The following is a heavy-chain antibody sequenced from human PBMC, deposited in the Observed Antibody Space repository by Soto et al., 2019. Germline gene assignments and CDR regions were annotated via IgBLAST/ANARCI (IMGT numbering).Heavy chain of an antibody. V-gene: IGHV3-30*18. Sequence: QVQLVESGGGVVQPGRSLRLSCAASGFTFSTYAMHWVRQAPGKGLEWVAVVSSDGSNKYDADSVKGRFTIFRDNSKDTLYLQMNSLRPEDTAVYYCAKDRVGWEFRYYYGMHVWDQGTTVTVSS. J-gene: IGHJ6*02. CDR1: GFTFSTYA. D-gene: IGHD1-26*01. CDR3: AKDRVGWEFRYYYGMHV. CDR2: VSSDGSNK.